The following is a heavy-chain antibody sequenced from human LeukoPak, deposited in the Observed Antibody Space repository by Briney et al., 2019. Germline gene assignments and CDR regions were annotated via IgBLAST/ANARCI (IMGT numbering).Heavy chain of an antibody. D-gene: IGHD3-10*01. V-gene: IGHV3-23*01. CDR2: ISGSGGST. J-gene: IGHJ4*02. CDR3: AKEREFQLSFGSYPKVY. CDR1: GFTFSSYA. Sequence: PGGSLRLSCTASGFTFSSYAMSWVRQAPGKGLEWVSAISGSGGSTYYADSVKGRFTISRDNSKNTLYLQMNSLRAEDTAVYYCAKEREFQLSFGSYPKVYWGQGTLVTVSS.